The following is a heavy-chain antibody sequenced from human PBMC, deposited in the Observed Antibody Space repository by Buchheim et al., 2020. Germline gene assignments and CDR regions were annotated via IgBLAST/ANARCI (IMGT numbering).Heavy chain of an antibody. V-gene: IGHV3-30*18. Sequence: QVQLVESGGGVVQPGRSLRLSCAASGFTFSSYGMHWVRQAPGKGLEWVAVISYDGSNKYYADSVKGRFSISRDNPKNTLYLQVDSLRTEDTAVYYCAKVQGYNWFFDLWGRGTL. CDR2: ISYDGSNK. CDR1: GFTFSSYG. D-gene: IGHD5-18*01. CDR3: AKVQGYNWFFDL. J-gene: IGHJ2*01.